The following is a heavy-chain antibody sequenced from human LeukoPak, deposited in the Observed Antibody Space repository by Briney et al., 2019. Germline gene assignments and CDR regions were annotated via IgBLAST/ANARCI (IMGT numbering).Heavy chain of an antibody. CDR1: GGSISANY. CDR2: IYSSGST. Sequence: SETLSLTCTVSGGSISANYWIWMRQSAGKGLEYIGRIYSSGSTNYNPSLKGRVTMSVDTSRNQFSLKLSSVTAADTAVYYCARRSIAARPYYFDYWGQGTLVTVSS. CDR3: ARRSIAARPYYFDY. V-gene: IGHV4-4*07. J-gene: IGHJ4*02. D-gene: IGHD6-6*01.